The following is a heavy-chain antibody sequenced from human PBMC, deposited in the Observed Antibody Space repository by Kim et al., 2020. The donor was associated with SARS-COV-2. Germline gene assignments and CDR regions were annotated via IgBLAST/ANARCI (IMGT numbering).Heavy chain of an antibody. J-gene: IGHJ3*02. CDR2: INAGNGNT. CDR1: GYTFTSYA. Sequence: ASVKVSCKASGYTFTSYAMHWVRQAPGQRLEWMGWINAGNGNTKYSQKFQGRVTITRDTSASTAYMELSSLRSEDTAVYYCARSCPNSSGCGDPAPTFAFDIWGQGTMVTVSS. D-gene: IGHD6-19*01. V-gene: IGHV1-3*01. CDR3: ARSCPNSSGCGDPAPTFAFDI.